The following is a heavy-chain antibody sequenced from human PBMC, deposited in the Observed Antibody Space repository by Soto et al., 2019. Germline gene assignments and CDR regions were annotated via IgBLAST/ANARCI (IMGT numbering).Heavy chain of an antibody. CDR2: IWYDGSNK. CDR3: ARDLSYYDSSGYDAFDI. J-gene: IGHJ3*02. D-gene: IGHD3-22*01. V-gene: IGHV3-33*01. Sequence: QVQLVESGGGVVQPGRSLRLSCAASGFTFSSYGMHWVRQAPGKGLEWVAVIWYDGSNKYYADSVKGRFTISRDNSKNTLYLQMNSLRAEDTAVYYCARDLSYYDSSGYDAFDIWGQGTMVTVSS. CDR1: GFTFSSYG.